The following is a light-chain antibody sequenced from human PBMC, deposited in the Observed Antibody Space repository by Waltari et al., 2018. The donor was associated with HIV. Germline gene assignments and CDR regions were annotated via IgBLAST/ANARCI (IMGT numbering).Light chain of an antibody. CDR1: SSDVGGYNY. Sequence: SALTQPASVSGSPGPSSSLSCPGTSSDVGGYNYVSWYQQHPGKAPKLKIYEVSNRPSGVSNRFSGSKSGNTASLTISGLHAEDEADYYCSSYTSSSTVFGGGTKLTVL. CDR2: EVS. J-gene: IGLJ2*01. CDR3: SSYTSSSTV. V-gene: IGLV2-14*01.